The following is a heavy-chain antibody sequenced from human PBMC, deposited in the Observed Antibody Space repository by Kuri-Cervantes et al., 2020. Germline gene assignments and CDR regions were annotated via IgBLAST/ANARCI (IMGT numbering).Heavy chain of an antibody. CDR1: GGSISSYY. J-gene: IGHJ5*01. V-gene: IGHV4-59*01. D-gene: IGHD2-21*02. CDR2: IYYSGST. Sequence: GSLRLSCAVSGGSISSYYWSWIRQPPGKGLEYIGYIYYSGSTNYNPSLKSRVTISTDTSKNQFSLKLSSVTAADTAVYYCARFVTDWFDSWSQGTLVTVSS. CDR3: ARFVTDWFDS.